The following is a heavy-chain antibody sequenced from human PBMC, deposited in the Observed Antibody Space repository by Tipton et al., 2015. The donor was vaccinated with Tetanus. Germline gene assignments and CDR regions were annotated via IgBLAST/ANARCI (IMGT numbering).Heavy chain of an antibody. V-gene: IGHV4-39*07. CDR2: IYRRETT. J-gene: IGHJ4*01. CDR3: ARGTDAYKSGNY. D-gene: IGHD5-24*01. CDR1: GDSIGRTSPY. Sequence: GLVKPSETLSLTCTVSGDSIGRTSPYWGWIRQPPGKDLEWIGSIYRRETTYYNPSLKSRVIISVDTSKNQFSLKLSSVTAADSALYFCARGTDAYKSGNYWGQGTLVTVSS.